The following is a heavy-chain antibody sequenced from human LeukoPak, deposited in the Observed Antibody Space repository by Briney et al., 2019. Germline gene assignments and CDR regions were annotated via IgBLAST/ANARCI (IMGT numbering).Heavy chain of an antibody. D-gene: IGHD5-12*01. Sequence: SETLSLTCTVSGGSISSYYWSWIRQPAGKGLEWIGRIYTSGSTNYNPSLKSRVTMSVDTSKNQFSLKLSSVTAADTAVYYCARDGYSGYDWPQYFDYWGQGTLVTVSS. V-gene: IGHV4-4*07. J-gene: IGHJ4*02. CDR2: IYTSGST. CDR3: ARDGYSGYDWPQYFDY. CDR1: GGSISSYY.